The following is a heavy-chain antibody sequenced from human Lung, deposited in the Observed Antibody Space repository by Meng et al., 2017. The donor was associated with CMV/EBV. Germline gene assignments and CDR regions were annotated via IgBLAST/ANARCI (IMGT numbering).Heavy chain of an antibody. CDR2: INQDGNEE. CDR3: ARDGTPSPYYYYYVMDV. Sequence: GGSLRLXCAASGFTFSSYWMSWVRQAPGKGPEWVANINQDGNEEYYVDSLKGRFTISRDNAKNSLYLQMTSLRAEDTAVYYCARDGTPSPYYYYYVMDVWXQGTXVTVAS. V-gene: IGHV3-7*01. J-gene: IGHJ6*02. CDR1: GFTFSSYW.